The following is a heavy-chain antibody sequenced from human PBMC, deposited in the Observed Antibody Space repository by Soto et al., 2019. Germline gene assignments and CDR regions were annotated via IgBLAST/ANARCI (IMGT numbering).Heavy chain of an antibody. CDR2: ISAYNGNT. CDR1: GYTFTSYG. D-gene: IGHD3-3*01. V-gene: IGHV1-18*01. Sequence: ASVKVSFKASGYTFTSYGISWLRQAPGQGLEWMGWISAYNGNTNYAQKLQGRVTMTTDTSTSTAYMELRSLRSDDTAVYYCARDERYYDFWSGYYTPYFQHWGQGTLVTVS. J-gene: IGHJ1*01. CDR3: ARDERYYDFWSGYYTPYFQH.